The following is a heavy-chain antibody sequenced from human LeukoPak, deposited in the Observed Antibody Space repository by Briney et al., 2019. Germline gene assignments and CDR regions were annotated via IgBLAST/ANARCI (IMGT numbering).Heavy chain of an antibody. CDR1: GFTFSTYG. Sequence: AGGSLRLSCVASGFTFSTYGMHWVRQGPGKGLVWVSRINSDGSSRTYADSVKGRFTISRDNAKNTLYLQMNSLRAEDTAVYYCARDGNYYGSGNYGYYYYYMDVWGKGTTVTVSS. V-gene: IGHV3-74*01. D-gene: IGHD3-10*01. CDR2: INSDGSSR. CDR3: ARDGNYYGSGNYGYYYYYMDV. J-gene: IGHJ6*03.